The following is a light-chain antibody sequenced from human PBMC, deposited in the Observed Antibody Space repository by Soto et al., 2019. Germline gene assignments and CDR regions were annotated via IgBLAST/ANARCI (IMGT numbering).Light chain of an antibody. V-gene: IGKV1-5*01. CDR3: QQYNSYSSYT. Sequence: DIQMTQSPSTLSASVGDRVTTTCRASQSISSWLAWYQQKPGKAPKLLIYDASSLESGVPSRFSGSGSGTEFTLTISSLQPDDFATYYCQQYNSYSSYTFGQGTKVDIK. J-gene: IGKJ2*01. CDR2: DAS. CDR1: QSISSW.